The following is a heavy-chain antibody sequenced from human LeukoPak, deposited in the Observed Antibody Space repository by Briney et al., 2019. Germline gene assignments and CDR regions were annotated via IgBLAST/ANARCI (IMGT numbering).Heavy chain of an antibody. CDR1: GGSMSSYY. Sequence: PSETLSLTCTVSGGSMSSYYWIWVRQPPGKGLEGRGDIYYSWSTNYNPALKSRVIISVATSKNQFSVKLSSVTPAATAVYYCARPLYSSGWYALDYWGQGTLVTVSS. D-gene: IGHD6-19*01. V-gene: IGHV4-59*01. CDR2: IYYSWST. CDR3: ARPLYSSGWYALDY. J-gene: IGHJ4*02.